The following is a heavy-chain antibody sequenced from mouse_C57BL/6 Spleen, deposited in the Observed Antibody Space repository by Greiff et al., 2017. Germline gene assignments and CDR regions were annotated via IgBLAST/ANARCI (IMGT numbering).Heavy chain of an antibody. J-gene: IGHJ4*01. V-gene: IGHV1-59*01. CDR1: GYTFTSYW. Sequence: QVQLQQPGAELVRPGTSVKLSCKASGYTFTSYWMHWVKQRPGQGLEWIGVIDPSDSYTNYNQKFKGKATLTVDTSSSTAYMQLSSLTSEDSAVYYCARTDSSGYWAMDYWGQGTSVTVSS. CDR3: ARTDSSGYWAMDY. D-gene: IGHD3-2*02. CDR2: IDPSDSYT.